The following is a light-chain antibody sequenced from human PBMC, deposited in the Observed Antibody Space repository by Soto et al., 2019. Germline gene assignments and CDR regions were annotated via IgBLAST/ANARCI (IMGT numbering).Light chain of an antibody. CDR2: KAS. CDR3: QQYGSLFT. J-gene: IGKJ3*01. CDR1: QSISPW. V-gene: IGKV1-5*03. Sequence: DIQMTQSPATLSASVGDRVTITCRASQSISPWLAWYQQKPGKAPKLLIYKASSLESGVPSRFSGSGSGTAFTISIRSLQPDDFATYHCQQYGSLFTFGPGTKVDIK.